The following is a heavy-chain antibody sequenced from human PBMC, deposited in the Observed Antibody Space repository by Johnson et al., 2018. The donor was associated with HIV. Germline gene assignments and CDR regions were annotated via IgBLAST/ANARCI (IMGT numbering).Heavy chain of an antibody. D-gene: IGHD6-6*01. CDR2: IWYDGSNK. CDR1: GFTFSSYG. Sequence: QVQLVESGGGVVQPGRSLRLSCAASGFTFSSYGMHWVRQAPGKGLEWVAVIWYDGSNKYYADSVKGRFTISRDNSKNTLYLQMNSLRAEDTAVYYCAKYRGAARAFDAFDIWGQGTMVTVSS. J-gene: IGHJ3*02. CDR3: AKYRGAARAFDAFDI. V-gene: IGHV3-33*06.